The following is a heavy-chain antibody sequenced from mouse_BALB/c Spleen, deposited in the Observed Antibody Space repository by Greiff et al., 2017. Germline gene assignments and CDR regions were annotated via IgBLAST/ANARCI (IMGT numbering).Heavy chain of an antibody. CDR3: ARGVRRHYYAMDY. Sequence: QVQLKESGAELMKPGASVKISCKATGYTFSSYWIEWVKQRPGHGLEWIGEILPGSGSTNYNEKFKGKATFTADTSSNTAYMQLSSLTSEDSAVYYCARGVRRHYYAMDYWGQGTSVTVSS. CDR2: ILPGSGST. V-gene: IGHV1-9*01. CDR1: GYTFSSYW. D-gene: IGHD2-14*01. J-gene: IGHJ4*01.